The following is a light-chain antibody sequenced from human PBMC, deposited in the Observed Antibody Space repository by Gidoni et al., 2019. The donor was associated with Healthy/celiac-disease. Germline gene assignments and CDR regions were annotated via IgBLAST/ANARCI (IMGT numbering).Light chain of an antibody. CDR3: QQTYRIPFT. CDR1: QNINIY. J-gene: IGKJ4*01. CDR2: TGK. Sequence: IQMTQSPPTLSASIGDRVVITCRGSQNINIYLNWFQQKPGRAPQLLIDTGKNLQGGGPSRFSGSGSGTDFTLTISSLQPEYFATYCCQQTYRIPFTFGGGTKVE. V-gene: IGKV1-39*01.